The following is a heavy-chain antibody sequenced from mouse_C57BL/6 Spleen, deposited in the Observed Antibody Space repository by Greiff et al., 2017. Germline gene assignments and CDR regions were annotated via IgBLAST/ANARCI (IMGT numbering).Heavy chain of an antibody. Sequence: QVQLQQSGAELMKPGASVKLSCKATGYTFTGYWIEWVKQRPGHGLEWIGEILPGSGSTNYNAKFKGKATFTADTSSNTAYMQLSSLTTEDSAFYYCAKGVEYFDVWGTGTTVTVSS. CDR1: GYTFTGYW. D-gene: IGHD1-3*01. CDR2: ILPGSGST. V-gene: IGHV1-9*01. J-gene: IGHJ1*03. CDR3: AKGVEYFDV.